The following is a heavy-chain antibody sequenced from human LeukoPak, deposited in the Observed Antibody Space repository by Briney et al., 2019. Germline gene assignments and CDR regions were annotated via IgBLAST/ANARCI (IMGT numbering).Heavy chain of an antibody. CDR3: ARGYYSDSSGYSDFDY. CDR2: ISAYNGNT. D-gene: IGHD3-22*01. CDR1: GYTFTNYA. J-gene: IGHJ4*02. V-gene: IGHV1-18*01. Sequence: ASVKVSCKASGYTFTNYAISWVRQAPGQGLEGMGWISAYNGNTNYAQKLQGRVTMTTDTSTSTAYMELRSLRSDDTAVYYCARGYYSDSSGYSDFDYWGQGTLVTVSS.